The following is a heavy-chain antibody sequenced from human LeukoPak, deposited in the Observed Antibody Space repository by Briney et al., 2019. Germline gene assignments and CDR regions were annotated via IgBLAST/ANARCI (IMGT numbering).Heavy chain of an antibody. J-gene: IGHJ5*02. V-gene: IGHV4-4*07. CDR2: IYTTGST. D-gene: IGHD1-26*01. Sequence: SETLSLTCTVSDGSISTYYWSWIGQPAGKGLEWIGRIYTTGSTNYNPSLKSRVTMSVDTSKNQFSLKLSSVTAADTAVYYCARGGLPRENWFDPWGQGTLVTVSS. CDR1: DGSISTYY. CDR3: ARGGLPRENWFDP.